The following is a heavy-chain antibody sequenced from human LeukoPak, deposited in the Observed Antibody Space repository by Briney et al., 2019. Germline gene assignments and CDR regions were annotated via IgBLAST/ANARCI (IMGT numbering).Heavy chain of an antibody. V-gene: IGHV3-7*03. CDR1: GLTFSSYW. D-gene: IGHD4-23*01. J-gene: IGHJ1*01. CDR3: ARGRTTVVTQEYFQH. CDR2: IKQDGSEK. Sequence: GWSLRLSCAASGLTFSSYWMSWVRQAPGKGLEWVANIKQDGSEKYYVDSVKGRFTISRDNAKNSLYLQMNSLRAEDTAVYYCARGRTTVVTQEYFQHWGQGTLVTVSS.